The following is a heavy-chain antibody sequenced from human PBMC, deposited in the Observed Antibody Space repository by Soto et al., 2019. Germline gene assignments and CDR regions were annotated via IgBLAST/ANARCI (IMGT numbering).Heavy chain of an antibody. J-gene: IGHJ4*02. CDR1: GFALSTYT. Sequence: GGSLRLPCATSGFALSTYTRNWVRQAPGRGLEWVAAIFGNGGTFYADSMKGRVTISKDNSKNTLFLQMNSLRVDDTAVYYCAKDRIPDGRWNFDYWGLGTLVTVSS. V-gene: IGHV3-23*01. D-gene: IGHD2-2*02. CDR3: AKDRIPDGRWNFDY. CDR2: IFGNGGT.